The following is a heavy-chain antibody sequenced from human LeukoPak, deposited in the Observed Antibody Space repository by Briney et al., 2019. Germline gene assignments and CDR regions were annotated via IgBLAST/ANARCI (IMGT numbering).Heavy chain of an antibody. CDR1: GGTFSSYA. CDR3: AGVDMYYYDSSGTYAFDI. D-gene: IGHD3-22*01. CDR2: IIPFLGIA. J-gene: IGHJ3*02. V-gene: IGHV1-69*04. Sequence: SVKVSCKASGGTFSSYAISWVRQAPGQGLEGMGRIIPFLGIANYAQKFQGRVTITADKSTSTAYMELSSLRSEDTAVYYCAGVDMYYYDSSGTYAFDIWGQGTMVTVSS.